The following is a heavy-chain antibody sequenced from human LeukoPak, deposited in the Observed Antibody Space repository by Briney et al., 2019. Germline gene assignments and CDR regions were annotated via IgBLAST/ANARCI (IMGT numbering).Heavy chain of an antibody. Sequence: GGSLRLSCAASGFTFSSYSMNWVRQAPGKGLEWISYITSSSSMYYADSVKGRFTVSCENAKNSLYLQMNRLRDEYAPVYYCARLEWATMRFDYWGQGTLVTVSS. J-gene: IGHJ4*02. V-gene: IGHV3-48*02. CDR3: ARLEWATMRFDY. CDR1: GFTFSSYS. CDR2: ITSSSSM. D-gene: IGHD5-12*01.